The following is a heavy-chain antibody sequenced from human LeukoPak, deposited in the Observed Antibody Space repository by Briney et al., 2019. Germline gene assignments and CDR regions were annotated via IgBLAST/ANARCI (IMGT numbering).Heavy chain of an antibody. CDR2: IIPIFGTA. J-gene: IGHJ4*02. CDR3: ARGLLDYYDSSGYYPHVGYYFDY. D-gene: IGHD3-22*01. Sequence: SVKVSCKASGGTFSSYAISWVRQAPGQGLEWMGGIIPIFGTANYAQKFQGRVTTTADESTSTAYMELSSLRSEDTAVYYCARGLLDYYDSSGYYPHVGYYFDYWGQGTLVTVSS. CDR1: GGTFSSYA. V-gene: IGHV1-69*13.